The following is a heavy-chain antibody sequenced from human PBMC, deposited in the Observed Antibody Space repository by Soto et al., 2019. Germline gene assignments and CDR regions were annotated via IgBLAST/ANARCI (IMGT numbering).Heavy chain of an antibody. CDR2: ISYDGSDK. D-gene: IGHD6-19*01. CDR3: SKYLVVLQWMGDSSFCFDY. J-gene: IGHJ4*02. CDR1: GFTFNSYG. V-gene: IGHV3-30*18. Sequence: GGSLRLSCAASGFTFNSYGMHWVRQAPGKGLEWVAVISYDGSDKYYADSVKGRFTISRDNSKNTLYLQMNSLRAEDTAGYYCSKYLVVLQWMGDSSFCFDYWGQGTLVTVSS.